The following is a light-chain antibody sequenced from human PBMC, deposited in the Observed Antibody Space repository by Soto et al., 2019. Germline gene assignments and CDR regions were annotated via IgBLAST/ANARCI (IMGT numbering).Light chain of an antibody. CDR1: QSVKSH. CDR3: QQRGNWPVT. V-gene: IGKV3-11*01. CDR2: DTT. Sequence: EIVLTQSPATLSLSPGEKATLSCRASQSVKSHVAWYQLKPGQSPRLLIFDTTNRATGTPTRFSGSGSGTDFTLTISRREPEDFAVYYCQQRGNWPVTFGGGTKVEI. J-gene: IGKJ4*01.